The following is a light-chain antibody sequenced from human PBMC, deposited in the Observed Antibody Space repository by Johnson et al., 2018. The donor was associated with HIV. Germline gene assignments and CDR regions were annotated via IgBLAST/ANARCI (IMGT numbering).Light chain of an antibody. CDR2: ENN. CDR3: GTWDSSLSKV. J-gene: IGLJ1*01. V-gene: IGLV1-51*02. CDR1: SSNVGNNV. Sequence: QPVLTQPPSVSAAPGQKVTISCSGSSSNVGNNVVSWYQQLPGTAPKVLIYENNKRPSGIPDRFSGSKSGTSATLGITGLQTGDEADYYCGTWDSSLSKVFGTGTKVTVL.